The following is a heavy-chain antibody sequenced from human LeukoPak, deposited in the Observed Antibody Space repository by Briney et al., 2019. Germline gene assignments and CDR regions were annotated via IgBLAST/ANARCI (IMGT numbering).Heavy chain of an antibody. Sequence: VASVKVSCKASGYTFTSYDINWVRQATGQGLEWMGWMNPNSGNTGYAQKFQGRVTMTRNTSISTAYMELSSLRSEDTAVYYCARVHTMVRGANPGYWGQGTLVTVSS. CDR3: ARVHTMVRGANPGY. D-gene: IGHD3-10*01. CDR2: MNPNSGNT. CDR1: GYTFTSYD. J-gene: IGHJ4*02. V-gene: IGHV1-8*01.